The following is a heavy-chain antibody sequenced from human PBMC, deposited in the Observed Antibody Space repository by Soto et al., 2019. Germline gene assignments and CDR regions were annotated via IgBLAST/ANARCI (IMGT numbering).Heavy chain of an antibody. V-gene: IGHV1-18*01. J-gene: IGHJ6*02. Sequence: QVQLVQSGGEVKKPGASVKVSCKTSGYSFTTYGISWVRQAPGQGLEWMGWISAYNGNTNYAQKLQDRVTMTTDTSTRTVYMELRSLKSDDTAVYYCAREGPGPYYYYGMDVWGQGSTVTVSS. CDR1: GYSFTTYG. CDR3: AREGPGPYYYYGMDV. CDR2: ISAYNGNT.